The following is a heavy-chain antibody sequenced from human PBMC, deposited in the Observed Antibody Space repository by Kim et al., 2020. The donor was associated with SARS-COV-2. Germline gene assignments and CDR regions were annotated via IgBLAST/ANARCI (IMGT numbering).Heavy chain of an antibody. D-gene: IGHD3-10*01. CDR1: GGSISSYY. CDR3: AREWRDYYGSGSFDY. V-gene: IGHV4-59*13. Sequence: SETLSLTCTVSGGSISSYYWSWIRQPPGKGLEWIGYIYYSGSTNYNPSLKSRVTISVDTSKNQFSLKLSSVTAADTAVYYCAREWRDYYGSGSFDYWGQG. CDR2: IYYSGST. J-gene: IGHJ4*02.